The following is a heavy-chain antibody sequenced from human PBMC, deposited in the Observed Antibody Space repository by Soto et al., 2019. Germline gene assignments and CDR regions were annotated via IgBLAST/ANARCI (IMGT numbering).Heavy chain of an antibody. CDR3: MRSHGAY. CDR1: GGSVSSGPYH. CDR2: ISYSGTA. D-gene: IGHD2-8*01. V-gene: IGHV4-61*01. J-gene: IGHJ4*02. Sequence: QVQLQESGPGLVKTSETLSLTCTVSGGSVSSGPYHWNWVRQPPGKVLEWIGHISYSGTANYNPSLRGRVTMATDTSMNQFSLRLTSVTAADTAVYYCMRSHGAYWGQGALVTVSP.